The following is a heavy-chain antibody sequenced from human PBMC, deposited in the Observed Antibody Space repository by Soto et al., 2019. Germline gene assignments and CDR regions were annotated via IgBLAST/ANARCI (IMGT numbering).Heavy chain of an antibody. CDR2: IYYSGST. Sequence: QLQLQESGPGLVKPSETLSLXCTVSGGSISSSSYYWGWIRQPPGKGLEWIGSIYYSGSTYYNPSLKSRVTISVDTSKNQFSLKLSSVTAADTAVYYCARHDIYDFWSGYFDYWGQGTLVTVSS. J-gene: IGHJ4*02. V-gene: IGHV4-39*01. D-gene: IGHD3-3*01. CDR3: ARHDIYDFWSGYFDY. CDR1: GGSISSSSYY.